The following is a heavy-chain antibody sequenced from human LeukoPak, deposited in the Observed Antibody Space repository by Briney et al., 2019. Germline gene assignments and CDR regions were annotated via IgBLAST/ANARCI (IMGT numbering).Heavy chain of an antibody. CDR1: GFTFSSYG. D-gene: IGHD3-22*01. J-gene: IGHJ4*02. V-gene: IGHV3-30*18. CDR2: ISYDGSNK. CDR3: AKGDSSAYSPMDY. Sequence: GGSLRLSCAASGFTFSSYGMHWVRQAPGKGLEWVAVISYDGSNKYYADSVKGRFTISRDNSKNTLYLQMNSLRADDTAVYYCAKGDSSAYSPMDYWGQGTLVTVSS.